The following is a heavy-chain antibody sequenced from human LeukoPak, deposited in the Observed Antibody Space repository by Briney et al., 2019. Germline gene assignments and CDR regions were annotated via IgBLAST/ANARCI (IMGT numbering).Heavy chain of an antibody. Sequence: GRSLRLSCAASGFTFDDYAMHWVRQAPGKGLEWVSGISLNSGSISYADSVKGRFTISRDNAKNSLYLQMNSLRAEDTALYYCAKDMYSSSWYSIDYWGQGTLVTVSS. V-gene: IGHV3-9*01. J-gene: IGHJ4*02. CDR1: GFTFDDYA. D-gene: IGHD6-13*01. CDR3: AKDMYSSSWYSIDY. CDR2: ISLNSGSI.